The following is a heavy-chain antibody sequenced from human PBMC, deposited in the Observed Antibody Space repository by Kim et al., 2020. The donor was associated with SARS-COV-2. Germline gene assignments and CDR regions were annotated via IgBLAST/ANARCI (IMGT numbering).Heavy chain of an antibody. CDR2: IIPIFGTA. V-gene: IGHV1-69*13. J-gene: IGHJ6*02. D-gene: IGHD1-26*01. CDR3: ASWDKPYGALKYYYYYGMDV. Sequence: SVKVSCKASGGTFSSYAISWVRQAPGQGLEWMGGIIPIFGTANYAQKFQGRVTITADESTSTAYMELSSLRSEDTAVYYCASWDKPYGALKYYYYYGMDVWGQGTTVTVSS. CDR1: GGTFSSYA.